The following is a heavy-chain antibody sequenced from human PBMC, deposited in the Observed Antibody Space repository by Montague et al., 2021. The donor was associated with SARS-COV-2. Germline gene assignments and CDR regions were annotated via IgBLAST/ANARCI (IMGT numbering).Heavy chain of an antibody. V-gene: IGHV6-1*01. D-gene: IGHD6-13*01. Sequence: CAISGDSVSSNIATWNWIRQSPSRGLEWLGRTYYRSKWYNDYAESVKSRITIDPDTSKHQFPLHLNSVTPEDTAVYCCARIPAGSKYYFDFWGQGTLVTVSS. CDR2: TYYRSKWYN. CDR3: ARIPAGSKYYFDF. CDR1: GDSVSSNIAT. J-gene: IGHJ4*02.